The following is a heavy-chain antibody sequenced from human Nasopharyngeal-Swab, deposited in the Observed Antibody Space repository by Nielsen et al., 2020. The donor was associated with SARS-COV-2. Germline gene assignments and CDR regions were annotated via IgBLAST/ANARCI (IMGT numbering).Heavy chain of an antibody. CDR1: GYTFTGYC. D-gene: IGHD3-3*01. CDR2: INPNSGGT. J-gene: IGHJ6*02. Sequence: ASVKVSCKASGYTFTGYCMHWVRQAPGQGLEWMGRINPNSGGTNYAQKFQGRVTMTRDTPISTAYMELSRLRSDDTAVYYCARVRIFGVPDYGMDVWGQGTTVTVSS. CDR3: ARVRIFGVPDYGMDV. V-gene: IGHV1-2*06.